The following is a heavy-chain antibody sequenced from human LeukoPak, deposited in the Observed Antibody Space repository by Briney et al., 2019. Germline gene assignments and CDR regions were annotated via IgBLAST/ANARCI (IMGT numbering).Heavy chain of an antibody. J-gene: IGHJ4*02. D-gene: IGHD6-19*01. CDR1: GFTFSSYA. CDR2: ICGSGGST. Sequence: PGGSLRLSCAASGFTFSSYAMNWVRLAPRKGLEWVSAICGSGGSTYYADSVKGRFTISRDNSKNTLYLQVNSLRAEDTAAYYCAKSEGSSSARRFDYWGQGTLVSVSS. V-gene: IGHV3-23*01. CDR3: AKSEGSSSARRFDY.